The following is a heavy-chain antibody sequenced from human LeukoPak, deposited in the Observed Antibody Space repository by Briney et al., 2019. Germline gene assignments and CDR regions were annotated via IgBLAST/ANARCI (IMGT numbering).Heavy chain of an antibody. CDR1: GFPFSSYA. Sequence: PGGSLRLSCAASGFPFSSYAMSWVRQTPGKGLEWVSGISAGGGSTYYADSVKGRLTISRDNSKNTLYLQMDSLRAEDTAIYYCAKAYGSGNYHHYIDYWGQGTLVTVSS. CDR3: AKAYGSGNYHHYIDY. V-gene: IGHV3-23*01. CDR2: ISAGGGST. D-gene: IGHD3-10*01. J-gene: IGHJ4*02.